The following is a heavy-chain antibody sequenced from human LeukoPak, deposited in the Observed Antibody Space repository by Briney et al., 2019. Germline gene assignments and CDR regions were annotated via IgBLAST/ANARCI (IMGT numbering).Heavy chain of an antibody. V-gene: IGHV1-2*02. Sequence: GASVKVSCKASGYSLNACYIHWVRQAPGQGLEWMGWINPSSGGTKYAQKFQGRVTMARDTSISTTYMELTRLTSDDTAVYYCARGLGLDYWGQGTLVTVSS. J-gene: IGHJ4*02. CDR3: ARGLGLDY. D-gene: IGHD4-11*01. CDR1: GYSLNACY. CDR2: INPSSGGT.